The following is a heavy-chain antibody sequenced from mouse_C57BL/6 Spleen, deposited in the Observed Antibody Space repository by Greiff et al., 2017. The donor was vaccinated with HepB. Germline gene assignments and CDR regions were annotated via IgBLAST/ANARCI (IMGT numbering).Heavy chain of an antibody. CDR2: IDPSDSYT. D-gene: IGHD2-10*02. V-gene: IGHV1-50*01. CDR3: ASGVWYNFDY. Sequence: VQLQQPGAELVKPGASVKLSCKASGYTFTSYWMQWVKQRPGQGLEWIGEIDPSDSYTNYNQKFKGKATLTVDTSPSTAYMQLSSLTSEDSAVYYCASGVWYNFDYWGQGTTLTVSS. J-gene: IGHJ2*01. CDR1: GYTFTSYW.